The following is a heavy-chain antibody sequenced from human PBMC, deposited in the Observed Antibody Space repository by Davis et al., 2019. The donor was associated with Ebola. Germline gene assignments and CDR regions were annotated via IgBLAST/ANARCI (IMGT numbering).Heavy chain of an antibody. Sequence: SVQVSCKASGGTFSSYAISWVRQAPGQGLEWMGGIIPIFGTANYVQKFQGRVTITADESTSTAYMELSSLRSEDTAVYYCARDIGCGGDCYGYYFDYWGQGTLVTVSS. J-gene: IGHJ4*02. CDR1: GGTFSSYA. CDR2: IIPIFGTA. CDR3: ARDIGCGGDCYGYYFDY. D-gene: IGHD2-21*02. V-gene: IGHV1-69*13.